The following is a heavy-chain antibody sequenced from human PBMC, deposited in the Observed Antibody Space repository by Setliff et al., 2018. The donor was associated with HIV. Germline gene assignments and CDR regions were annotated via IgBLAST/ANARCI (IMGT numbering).Heavy chain of an antibody. Sequence: PGESLKISCKGSGYSFTSYWINWVRQMPGRGLELMGIIYPGDSDTRYSPSFQGQVTISADKSISTAYLQWSSLKASDTAMYYCATCGVTTCRYFDYWGQGTLVTVSS. CDR3: ATCGVTTCRYFDY. J-gene: IGHJ4*02. V-gene: IGHV5-51*01. CDR2: IYPGDSDT. D-gene: IGHD4-17*01. CDR1: GYSFTSYW.